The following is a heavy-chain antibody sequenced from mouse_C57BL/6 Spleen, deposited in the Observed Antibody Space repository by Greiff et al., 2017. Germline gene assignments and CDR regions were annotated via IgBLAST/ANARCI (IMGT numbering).Heavy chain of an antibody. CDR3: TRGGYDYLYYYAMDY. V-gene: IGHV1-15*01. J-gene: IGHJ4*01. D-gene: IGHD2-4*01. CDR1: GYTFTDYE. CDR2: IDPETGGT. Sequence: VKLMESGAELVRPGASVTLSCKASGYTFTDYEMHWVKQTPVHGLEWIGAIDPETGGTAYNQKFKGKAILTADKSSSTAYMELRSLTSEDSAVYYCTRGGYDYLYYYAMDYWGQGTSVTVSS.